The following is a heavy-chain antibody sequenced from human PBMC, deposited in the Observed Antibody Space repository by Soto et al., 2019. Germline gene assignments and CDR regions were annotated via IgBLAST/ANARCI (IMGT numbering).Heavy chain of an antibody. CDR1: GGSISSYY. D-gene: IGHD2-8*01. V-gene: IGHV4-59*08. J-gene: IGHJ3*02. CDR2: IYYSGST. CDR3: ARPNRADYAFDI. Sequence: QVQLQESGPGLVKPSETLSLTCTVSGGSISSYYWSWIRQPPGKGLEWIGYIYYSGSTNYNPSLKSRVTISVDTSKNQSSLKLSSVTAADTAVYYCARPNRADYAFDIWGQGTMVTVSS.